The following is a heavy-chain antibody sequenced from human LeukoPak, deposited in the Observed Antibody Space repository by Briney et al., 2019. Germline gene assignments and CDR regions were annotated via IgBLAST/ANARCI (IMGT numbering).Heavy chain of an antibody. CDR2: IYPGDSDT. Sequence: PGESLKISCKGSGYSFTSYWIGWVRQMPGKGLEWMGIIYPGDSDTRYRPSFQGQVTISADKSTSTAYLQWSSLKASDTAMYYCARRVDCTNGVCYRDDYFDYWGQGTLVTVSS. CDR1: GYSFTSYW. D-gene: IGHD2-8*01. V-gene: IGHV5-51*01. J-gene: IGHJ4*02. CDR3: ARRVDCTNGVCYRDDYFDY.